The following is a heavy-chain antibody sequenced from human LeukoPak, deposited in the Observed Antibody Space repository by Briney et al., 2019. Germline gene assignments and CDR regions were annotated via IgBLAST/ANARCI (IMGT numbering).Heavy chain of an antibody. CDR2: ISSIRNYI. D-gene: IGHD1-14*01. Sequence: SGGSLRLPCAASKFTFSDYSMSWVRQAPGKGLEWVSSISSIRNYIYYADSVKGRFTVSRDNAKTSLHLQMNSLRAEDTAVYYCARPKFNYGTTYFDYWGQGTLVTVSS. CDR3: ARPKFNYGTTYFDY. J-gene: IGHJ4*02. V-gene: IGHV3-21*01. CDR1: KFTFSDYS.